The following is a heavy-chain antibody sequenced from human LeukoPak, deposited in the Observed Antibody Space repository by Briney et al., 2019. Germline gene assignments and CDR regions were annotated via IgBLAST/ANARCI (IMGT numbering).Heavy chain of an antibody. D-gene: IGHD3-10*01. CDR2: INPNSGGT. V-gene: IGHV1-2*02. J-gene: IGHJ4*02. CDR3: ARRGVRGLSPPDY. CDR1: GYTFTGYY. Sequence: ASVKVSCKASGYTFTGYYMHWVRQAPGQGLEWMGWINPNSGGTNYAQKLQGRVTMTTDTSTSTAYMELRRLTSDDTAVYYCARRGVRGLSPPDYWGQGTLVTVSS.